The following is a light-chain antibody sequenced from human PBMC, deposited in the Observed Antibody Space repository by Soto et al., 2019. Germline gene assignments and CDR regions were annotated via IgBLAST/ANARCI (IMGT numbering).Light chain of an antibody. Sequence: EIVLTQSPGTLSLSPGERATLSCRASQSVSSSYLAWYQQKPGQAPRLLIYGASSRATGIPDRFSGSGSGTDFTLTISRLEPEDFAVYYCQQYGSSPLYTFGQGIKLELK. J-gene: IGKJ2*01. CDR1: QSVSSSY. CDR2: GAS. CDR3: QQYGSSPLYT. V-gene: IGKV3-20*01.